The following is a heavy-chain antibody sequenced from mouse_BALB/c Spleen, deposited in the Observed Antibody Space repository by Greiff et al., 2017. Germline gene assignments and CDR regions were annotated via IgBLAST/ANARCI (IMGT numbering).Heavy chain of an antibody. CDR3: ARGGGTGFAY. CDR2: ISDGGSYT. D-gene: IGHD3-3*01. CDR1: GFTFSDYY. Sequence: EVHLVESGGGLVKPGGSLKLSCAASGFTFSDYYMYWVRQTPEKRLEWVATISDGGSYTYYPDSVKGRFTISRDNAKNNLYLQMSSLKSEDTAMYYCARGGGTGFAYWGQGTLVTVSA. J-gene: IGHJ3*01. V-gene: IGHV5-4*02.